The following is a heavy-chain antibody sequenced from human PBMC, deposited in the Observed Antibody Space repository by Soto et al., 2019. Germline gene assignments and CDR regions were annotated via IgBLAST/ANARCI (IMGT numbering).Heavy chain of an antibody. J-gene: IGHJ4*02. Sequence: SETLSLTCTVSGGSISSSSYYWGWIRQPPGKGLEWIGSIYYSGSTYYNPSLKSRVTISVDTSKNQFSLKLSSVTAADTAVYYCARHPRNLLYSSGWYPRFDYWGQGTLVTVSS. CDR3: ARHPRNLLYSSGWYPRFDY. V-gene: IGHV4-39*01. D-gene: IGHD6-19*01. CDR2: IYYSGST. CDR1: GGSISSSSYY.